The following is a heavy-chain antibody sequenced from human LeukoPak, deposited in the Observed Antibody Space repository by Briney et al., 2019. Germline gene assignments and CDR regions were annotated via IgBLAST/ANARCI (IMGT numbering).Heavy chain of an antibody. CDR2: IYYSGST. V-gene: IGHV4-59*01. J-gene: IGHJ4*02. Sequence: SETLSLTCTVSGSSISSYYWSWIRQPPGKGPEWIGYIYYSGSTNYNPSLKSRVTISVDTSKNQFSLKLSSVTAADTAVYYCARVQAYGGKGYFDYWGQGTLVTVSS. D-gene: IGHD4-23*01. CDR1: GSSISSYY. CDR3: ARVQAYGGKGYFDY.